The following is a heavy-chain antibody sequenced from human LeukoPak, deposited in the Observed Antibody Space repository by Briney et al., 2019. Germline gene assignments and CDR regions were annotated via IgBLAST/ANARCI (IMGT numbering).Heavy chain of an antibody. V-gene: IGHV3-30-3*01. CDR1: GFTFSSYA. CDR3: ARDTSTGAADYYFDY. D-gene: IGHD6-13*01. J-gene: IGHJ4*02. Sequence: GGSLRLSCAASGFTFSSYAMHWVRQAPGKGLEWVAVISYNGNNYYYADSVKGRFTISRDNSKNTLYLQMNSLRAEDTAVYYCARDTSTGAADYYFDYWGQGTLVTVSS. CDR2: ISYNGNNY.